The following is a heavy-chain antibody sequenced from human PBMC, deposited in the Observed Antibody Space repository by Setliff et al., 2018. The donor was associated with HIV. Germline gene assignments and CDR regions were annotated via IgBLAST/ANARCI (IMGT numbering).Heavy chain of an antibody. Sequence: SETLSLTCAVSGGSISSGDYYWSWIRQHPGKGLEWIGYINYSGSTYYNPSLKSRLNISVDTSKNQFSLNLSSVTAADTAVYYCAREAPADSSGTSYYWGQGTLVTVSS. CDR1: GGSISSGDYY. J-gene: IGHJ4*02. V-gene: IGHV4-31*11. D-gene: IGHD3-22*01. CDR3: AREAPADSSGTSYY. CDR2: INYSGST.